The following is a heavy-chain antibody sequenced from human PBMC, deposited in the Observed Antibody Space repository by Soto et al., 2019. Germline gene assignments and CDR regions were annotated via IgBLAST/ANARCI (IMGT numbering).Heavy chain of an antibody. CDR3: ARESYGDRDYYYGMDV. D-gene: IGHD4-17*01. CDR2: IYYSGST. CDR1: GGSISSGDYY. Sequence: SETLSLTCTVSGGSISSGDYYWSWIRQPPGKGLEWIGFIYYSGSTYYNPSLKSRVTISEDTSKNQFSLKLSSVTAADTAVYYCARESYGDRDYYYGMDVWGQGTTVTVSS. V-gene: IGHV4-30-4*01. J-gene: IGHJ6*02.